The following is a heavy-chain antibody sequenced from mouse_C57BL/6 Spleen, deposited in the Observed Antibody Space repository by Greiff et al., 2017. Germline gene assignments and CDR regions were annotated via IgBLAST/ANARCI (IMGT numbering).Heavy chain of an antibody. Sequence: VKLVESGAELMKPGASVKLSCKATGYTFTGYWIEWVKQRPGHGLEWIGELLPGSGSTNYNEKFKGKATFTADTSSNTAYMQLSSLTTEDSAIYYCARGTYYGSSPYWYFDVWGTGTTVTVSS. D-gene: IGHD1-1*01. CDR1: GYTFTGYW. J-gene: IGHJ1*03. CDR3: ARGTYYGSSPYWYFDV. CDR2: LLPGSGST. V-gene: IGHV1-9*01.